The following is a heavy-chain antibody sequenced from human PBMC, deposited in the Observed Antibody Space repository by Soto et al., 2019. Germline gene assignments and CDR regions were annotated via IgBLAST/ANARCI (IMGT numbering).Heavy chain of an antibody. CDR2: INHSGST. D-gene: IGHD1-1*01. Sequence: SETLSLTCAVYGGSFSGYYWSWIRQPPGKGLEWIGEINHSGSTNYNPSLKSRVTISVDTSKNQFSLKLSSVTAADTAVYYCARGLQLWGQGTLVTVSS. CDR3: ARGLQL. V-gene: IGHV4-34*01. CDR1: GGSFSGYY. J-gene: IGHJ4*02.